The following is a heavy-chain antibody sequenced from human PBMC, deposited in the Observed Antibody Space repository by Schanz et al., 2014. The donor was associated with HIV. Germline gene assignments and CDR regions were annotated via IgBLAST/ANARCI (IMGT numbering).Heavy chain of an antibody. Sequence: EVQLLESGGGLVQPGGSLRLSCAASGFTFASYAMAWVRQAPGKGLEWVSAISGSGGRTFYADSVKGRFTISRDNSNNMVYLQMTSLRVEDTAVYYCTKDIVAGASEYWGQGTLVIVSS. V-gene: IGHV3-23*01. CDR2: ISGSGGRT. CDR1: GFTFASYA. D-gene: IGHD6-19*01. J-gene: IGHJ4*02. CDR3: TKDIVAGASEY.